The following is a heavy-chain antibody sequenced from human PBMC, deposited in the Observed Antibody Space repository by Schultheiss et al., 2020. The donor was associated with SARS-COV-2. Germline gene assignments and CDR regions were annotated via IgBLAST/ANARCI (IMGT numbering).Heavy chain of an antibody. V-gene: IGHV3-11*04. Sequence: GESLKISCAASGFTFSDYYMSWIRQAPGKGLEWVSYISSSGSTIYYADSVKGRFTISRDNAKNSLYLQMNSLRAEDTAVYYCARMYSSSWYYFDYWGQGTLVTVSS. CDR2: ISSSGSTI. CDR3: ARMYSSSWYYFDY. CDR1: GFTFSDYY. D-gene: IGHD6-13*01. J-gene: IGHJ4*02.